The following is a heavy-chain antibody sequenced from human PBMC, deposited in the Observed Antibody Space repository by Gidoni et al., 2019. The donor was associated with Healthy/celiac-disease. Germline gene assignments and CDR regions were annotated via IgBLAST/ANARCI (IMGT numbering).Heavy chain of an antibody. D-gene: IGHD1-26*01. CDR1: VFTFSSYA. V-gene: IGHV3-23*01. CDR2: MSGSGGSK. Sequence: EVQLLASGGGLVQPVGSLRLSCSASVFTFSSYAMSWVSQAPGKGLEWVSVMSGSGGSKYYADSVKGRFTISRDNSKNTLYLKMNSLRAEDTAVYYCAKEASGSYYWGQGNLVTVSS. J-gene: IGHJ4*02. CDR3: AKEASGSYY.